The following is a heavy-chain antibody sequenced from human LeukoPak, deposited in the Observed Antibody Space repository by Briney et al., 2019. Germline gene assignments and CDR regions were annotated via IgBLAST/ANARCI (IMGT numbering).Heavy chain of an antibody. D-gene: IGHD6-13*01. CDR2: IYYTGNT. V-gene: IGHV4-39*07. CDR3: AREGSSWYSDYYYYYMDV. Sequence: SETLSLTCAVSGASISGSGYYLGWIRQPPGKGLEWIGNIYYTGNTYYNASLQSRVTISIDTSKNQFSLKLSSVTAADTAVYYCAREGSSWYSDYYYYYMDVWGKGTTVTVSS. CDR1: GASISGSGYY. J-gene: IGHJ6*03.